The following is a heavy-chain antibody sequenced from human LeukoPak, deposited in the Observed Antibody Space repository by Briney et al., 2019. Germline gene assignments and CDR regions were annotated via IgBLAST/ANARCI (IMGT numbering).Heavy chain of an antibody. CDR2: INHSGST. V-gene: IGHV4-34*01. CDR3: ARVGRFLEWLLSSSYYYYMDV. J-gene: IGHJ6*03. D-gene: IGHD3-3*01. CDR1: GGSFSGNY. Sequence: SETLSLTCAVYGGSFSGNYWSWIRQPPGKGLEWIGEINHSGSTNYNPSLKSRVTISVDTSKNQFSLKLSSVTAADTAVYYCARVGRFLEWLLSSSYYYYMDVWGKGTTVTVSS.